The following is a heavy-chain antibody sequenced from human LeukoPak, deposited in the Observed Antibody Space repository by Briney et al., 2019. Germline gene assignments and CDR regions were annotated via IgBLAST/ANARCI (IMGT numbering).Heavy chain of an antibody. CDR1: EFTVSRSY. Sequence: GGSLRLSCAATEFTVSRSYMTWVRQAPGKGLEWVSVLRSGGTIEYADSVKGRFTISRDNSKNTLYLQVNSLRAEDTAVYYCAKGGKWDVTPFDYWGQGTLVTVSS. CDR2: LRSGGTI. V-gene: IGHV3-53*01. D-gene: IGHD1-26*01. CDR3: AKGGKWDVTPFDY. J-gene: IGHJ4*02.